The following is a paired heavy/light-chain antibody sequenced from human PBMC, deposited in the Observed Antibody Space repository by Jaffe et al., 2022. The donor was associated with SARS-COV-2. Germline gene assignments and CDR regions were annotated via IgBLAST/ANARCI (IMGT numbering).Light chain of an antibody. Sequence: QSVLTQPPSASGTPGQRVTISCSGTSSNIGSNTVNWYQQLPGTAPKLLIYSNNQRPSGVPDRFSGSKSGTSASLAISGLQSEDEADYYCAAWDDSLNGWVFGGGTKLTVL. CDR1: SSNIGSNT. J-gene: IGLJ3*02. CDR3: AAWDDSLNGWV. V-gene: IGLV1-44*01. CDR2: SNN.
Heavy chain of an antibody. D-gene: IGHD6-13*01. CDR3: ARGTGLYSRSCLHRRCGFDI. Sequence: QVQLQQWGAGLLKPSETLSLTCAVYGGSFSGYYWSWIRQPPGKGLEWIGEINHSGSTNYNPSLKSRVTISVDTSKTQFSLRLSSVTAADTAVYYCARGTGLYSRSCLHRRCGFDIWGQGTMVTVSS. CDR1: GGSFSGYY. V-gene: IGHV4-34*01. CDR2: INHSGST. J-gene: IGHJ3*02.